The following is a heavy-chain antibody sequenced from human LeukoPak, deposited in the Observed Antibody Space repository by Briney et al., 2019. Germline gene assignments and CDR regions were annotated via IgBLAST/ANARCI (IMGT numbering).Heavy chain of an antibody. J-gene: IGHJ4*02. CDR1: GGSFSGYY. CDR3: ARDRGAGNHYGDYYFDY. V-gene: IGHV4-38-2*02. D-gene: IGHD4-17*01. Sequence: PSETLSLTCAVYGGSFSGYYWGWIRQPPGKGLEWIGSIYHSGSTYYNPSLKSRVTISVDTSKNQFSLKLSSVTAADTAVYYCARDRGAGNHYGDYYFDYWGQGTLVTVSS. CDR2: IYHSGST.